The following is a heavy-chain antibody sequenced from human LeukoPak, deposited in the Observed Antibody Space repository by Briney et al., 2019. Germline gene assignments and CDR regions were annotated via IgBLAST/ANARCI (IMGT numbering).Heavy chain of an antibody. J-gene: IGHJ6*03. Sequence: PGGSLRLSCAASGFTFSNAWMSWVRQAPGKGLEWVGGIRSKTDGGTTDYAAPVKGRFTISRDDSKNTLYLQMNSLKTEDTAVYYCTTGRKRTNYYYYMDVWGKGTTVTVSS. CDR2: IRSKTDGGTT. V-gene: IGHV3-15*01. CDR3: TTGRKRTNYYYYMDV. CDR1: GFTFSNAW.